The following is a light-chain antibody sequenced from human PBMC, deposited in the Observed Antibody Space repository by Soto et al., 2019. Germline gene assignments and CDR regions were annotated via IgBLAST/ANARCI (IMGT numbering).Light chain of an antibody. CDR2: DVT. J-gene: IGLJ1*01. CDR3: CSYTGSYSYV. CDR1: SSDVGGYSY. V-gene: IGLV2-11*01. Sequence: QSVLTQPHSLSGSPGQSVTISCTGTSSDVGGYSYVSWYQQHPGKAPQLIIYDVTERPSGVPDRFSGSKSGNTASLTISGLQAEDEADYYCCSYTGSYSYVFGIGTKVTVL.